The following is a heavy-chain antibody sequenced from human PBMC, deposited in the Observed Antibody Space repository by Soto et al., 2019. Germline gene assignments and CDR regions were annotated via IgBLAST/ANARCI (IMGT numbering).Heavy chain of an antibody. CDR3: ARSSGYVPGGY. J-gene: IGHJ4*02. CDR2: IHHSRST. V-gene: IGHV4-38-2*01. Sequence: SETLSLTCAVSGYPISSGYSWVLIRQRPGKGLEWIGIIHHSRSTYYNPSLRSRITISVDTSKTQCSLKMPSVTAADTAVYYCARSSGYVPGGYWGQGILVTVSS. CDR1: GYPISSGYS. D-gene: IGHD5-12*01.